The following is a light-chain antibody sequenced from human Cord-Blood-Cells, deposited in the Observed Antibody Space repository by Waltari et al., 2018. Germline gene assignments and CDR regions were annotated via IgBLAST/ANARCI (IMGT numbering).Light chain of an antibody. J-gene: IGKJ5*01. Sequence: AIQLTQSPSSLSASVGDRVTITCRARQGISSALAWYKQKPGKAPKLLIYNASSLESGVPSRFRGSGSGTDFTLTISSLQPEEFATYYCQQFNSYPITFGQGTRLEIK. CDR2: NAS. CDR3: QQFNSYPIT. CDR1: QGISSA. V-gene: IGKV1-13*02.